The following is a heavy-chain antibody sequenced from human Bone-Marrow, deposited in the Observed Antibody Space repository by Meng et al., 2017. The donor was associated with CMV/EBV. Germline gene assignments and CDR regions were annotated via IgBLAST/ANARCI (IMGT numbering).Heavy chain of an antibody. D-gene: IGHD6-19*01. CDR3: ARDRGIGSGWTVFDY. V-gene: IGHV1-69*05. CDR2: IIPIFGTA. Sequence: SVKVSCKASGGTFSSYAISWVRQAPGQGLEWMGGIIPIFGTANYAQKFQGRVTITTDESTSTAYMELRSLRSDDTAVYYCARDRGIGSGWTVFDYWGQGTLVTVSS. CDR1: GGTFSSYA. J-gene: IGHJ4*02.